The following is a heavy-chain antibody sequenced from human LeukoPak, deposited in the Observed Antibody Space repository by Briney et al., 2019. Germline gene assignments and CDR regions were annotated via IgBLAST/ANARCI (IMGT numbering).Heavy chain of an antibody. CDR3: ARDRDTHDFWSGYLKYYYYGMDV. V-gene: IGHV1-8*01. CDR2: MNPNSGNT. D-gene: IGHD3-3*01. Sequence: ASVKVCCKASGYTFTSYDINWVRQATGQGVEWMGWMNPNSGNTGYAQKFQGRVTMTRNTSISTAYMELSSLRSEDTAVYYCARDRDTHDFWSGYLKYYYYGMDVWGQGTTVTVSS. CDR1: GYTFTSYD. J-gene: IGHJ6*02.